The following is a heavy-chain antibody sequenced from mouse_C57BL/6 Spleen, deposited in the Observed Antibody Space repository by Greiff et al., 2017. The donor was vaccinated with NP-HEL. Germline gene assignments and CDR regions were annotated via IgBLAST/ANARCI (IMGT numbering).Heavy chain of an antibody. J-gene: IGHJ4*01. CDR2: ISNGGGST. D-gene: IGHD6-2*01. V-gene: IGHV5-12*01. CDR1: GFTFSDYY. CDR3: ARRSLQGYAMDY. Sequence: EVHLVESGGGLVQPGGSLKLSCAASGFTFSDYYMYWVRQTPEKRLEWVAYISNGGGSTYYPDTVKGRFTISRDNAKNTLYLQMSRLKSEDTAMYYCARRSLQGYAMDYWGQGTSVTVSS.